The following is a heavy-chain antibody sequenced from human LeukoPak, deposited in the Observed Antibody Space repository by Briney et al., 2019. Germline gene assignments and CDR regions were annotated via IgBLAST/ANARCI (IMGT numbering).Heavy chain of an antibody. V-gene: IGHV3-7*01. CDR1: GFTFSSYW. D-gene: IGHD2-21*02. CDR3: ARDAFVVVTVSDAFDI. J-gene: IGHJ3*02. Sequence: GGSLRLSCAASGFTFSSYWMSWVRQAPGKGLEWVANIKQDGSEKYYVDSVKGRFTISRDNAKNSLYLQMNSLRAEDTAVYYCARDAFVVVTVSDAFDIWGQGTMVTVSS. CDR2: IKQDGSEK.